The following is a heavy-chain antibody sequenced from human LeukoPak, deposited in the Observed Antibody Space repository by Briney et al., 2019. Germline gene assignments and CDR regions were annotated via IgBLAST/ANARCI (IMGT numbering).Heavy chain of an antibody. Sequence: GGCLRLSCAASGFTFSSDGMHWVRQAPGKGLEGVAVISYDGSNKYYADSVKGRFTISRDNSKNTLYLQMNSLRAEDTAVYYCAKDGLHSGYGDLDYWGQGTLVTVSS. V-gene: IGHV3-30*18. CDR3: AKDGLHSGYGDLDY. CDR2: ISYDGSNK. D-gene: IGHD4-17*01. J-gene: IGHJ4*02. CDR1: GFTFSSDG.